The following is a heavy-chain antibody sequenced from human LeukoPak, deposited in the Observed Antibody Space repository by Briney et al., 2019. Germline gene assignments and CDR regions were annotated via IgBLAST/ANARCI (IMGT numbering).Heavy chain of an antibody. V-gene: IGHV3-7*01. CDR1: GFTFSTYW. Sequence: GGSLRLSCAASGFTFSTYWMAWVRQAPGKGLEWVANIKGDESARHQADSVKGRFTISRDNTQNSVYLQMNNLRGDDTAVYYCARDVVGSLDYWGQGTLVTVSS. CDR2: IKGDESAR. J-gene: IGHJ4*02. CDR3: ARDVVGSLDY. D-gene: IGHD1-26*01.